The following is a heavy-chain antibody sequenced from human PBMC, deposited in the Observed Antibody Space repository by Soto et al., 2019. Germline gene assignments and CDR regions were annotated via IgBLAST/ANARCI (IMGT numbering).Heavy chain of an antibody. CDR2: MYYTGNK. CDR3: ARQRTSVVTQAYFDV. V-gene: IGHV4-39*01. CDR1: GGSISSSTYY. J-gene: IGHJ4*02. D-gene: IGHD2-21*02. Sequence: SETLSLTCTVSGGSISSSTYYWDWIRQPPGKGLEWIGAMYYTGNKNYNPSLESRVTMSVDTSKNQFSLKLKSVTAADTALYFCARQRTSVVTQAYFDVWGPGSLVTVSS.